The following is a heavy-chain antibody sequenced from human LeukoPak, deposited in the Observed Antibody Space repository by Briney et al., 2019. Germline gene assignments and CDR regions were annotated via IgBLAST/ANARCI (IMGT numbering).Heavy chain of an antibody. CDR1: GFTFSSYA. J-gene: IGHJ6*02. V-gene: IGHV3-23*01. Sequence: GGSLRLSCAASGFTFSSYAMSWVRQAPGKGLEWVSGIRGSGGNTYYADSVKGRFTISRDNSKNTLYLQMNSLRAEDTAVYYCAKSGGLGSYYYYAMDVWGQGTTVTISS. CDR3: AKSGGLGSYYYYAMDV. CDR2: IRGSGGNT. D-gene: IGHD3-10*01.